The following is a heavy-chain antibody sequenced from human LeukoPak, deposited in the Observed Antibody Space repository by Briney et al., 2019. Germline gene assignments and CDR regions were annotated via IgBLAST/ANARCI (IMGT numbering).Heavy chain of an antibody. CDR2: IYYSGST. Sequence: SETLSLTCTVSGGSIRNYYWSWIRQHPGKGLEWIGYIYYSGSTYYNPSLKSRVTISVDTSKNQFSLKLSSVTAADTAVYYCARGPGDHYFDYWGQGTLVTVSS. CDR1: GGSIRNYY. J-gene: IGHJ4*02. V-gene: IGHV4-31*03. CDR3: ARGPGDHYFDY. D-gene: IGHD3-10*01.